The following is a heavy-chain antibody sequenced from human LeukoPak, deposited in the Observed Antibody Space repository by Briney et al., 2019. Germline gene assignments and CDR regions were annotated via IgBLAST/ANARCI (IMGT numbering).Heavy chain of an antibody. Sequence: LRLSCAASGFTFSDYYMSWVRQAPGKGLEGSGEINHSGSTSYNPSLKSRVTISVDTSNYQFSMKLSSVTAADTAVYYCAREDNYYGSGSYYPYYYYYYYMDVWGKGTTVTVSS. CDR3: AREDNYYGSGSYYPYYYYYYYMDV. CDR1: GFTFSDYY. J-gene: IGHJ6*03. V-gene: IGHV4-34*01. CDR2: INHSGST. D-gene: IGHD3-10*01.